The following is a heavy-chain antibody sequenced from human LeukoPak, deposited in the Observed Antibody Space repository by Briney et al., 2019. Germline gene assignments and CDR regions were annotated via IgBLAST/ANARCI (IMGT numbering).Heavy chain of an antibody. V-gene: IGHV4-59*01. CDR3: ARDSAVFYYDSSGYLDY. J-gene: IGHJ4*02. D-gene: IGHD3-22*01. Sequence: PSETLSLTCTVSGGSISSYYWSWIRQPPGKGLEWIGYIYYSGSTNYNPSLKSRVTISVDTSKNQFSLKLSSVTAADTAVYYCARDSAVFYYDSSGYLDYWGQGTLVTVSS. CDR2: IYYSGST. CDR1: GGSISSYY.